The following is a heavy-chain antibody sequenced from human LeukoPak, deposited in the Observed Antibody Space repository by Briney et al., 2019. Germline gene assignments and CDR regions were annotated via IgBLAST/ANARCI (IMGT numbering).Heavy chain of an antibody. J-gene: IGHJ3*02. CDR2: IYWDADT. CDR3: AHSTYCTSSECYDAFDM. V-gene: IGHV2-5*02. CDR1: DFSLNTRGAG. D-gene: IGHD2-8*01. Sequence: SGPTLVKPTQTLTLTCTFSDFSLNTRGAGVGWIRQPPGKALEWLGPIYWDADTRYSQSLKTRLTITKDTSGNQVVLTLTNMDPVDTATYYCAHSTYCTSSECYDAFDMWGQGTVVTVSS.